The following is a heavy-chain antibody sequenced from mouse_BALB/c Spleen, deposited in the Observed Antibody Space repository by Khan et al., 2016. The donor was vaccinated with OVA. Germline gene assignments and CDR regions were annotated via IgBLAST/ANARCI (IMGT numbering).Heavy chain of an antibody. V-gene: IGHV1-63*02. CDR1: GYTFTNYW. CDR3: ARGGADRATGDCLDY. CDR2: IYPGGGYT. J-gene: IGHJ2*01. Sequence: QVRLQQSGAELVRPGTSVKMSCKAAGYTFTNYWIRWVKQRPGHGLEWIGDIYPGGGYTNYNENFKGKATLIADTSSSTAYMQLSGLTSEDSAIYYCARGGADRATGDCLDYWGQGTTLTVSS. D-gene: IGHD3-1*01.